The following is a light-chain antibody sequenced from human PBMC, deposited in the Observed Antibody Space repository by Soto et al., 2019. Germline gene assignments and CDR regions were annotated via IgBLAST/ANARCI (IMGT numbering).Light chain of an antibody. J-gene: IGLJ1*01. V-gene: IGLV2-14*01. Sequence: QSALTQPASVSGSPGQSITISCTGSSSDVGGYNYVSWYQHHPGKAPKLIIFAVTTRPSGVSNRCSGSKSGNTASLPISGLHAEDEADYYCSSFTSGSTRGVFVTGTKLTVL. CDR3: SSFTSGSTRGV. CDR2: AVT. CDR1: SSDVGGYNY.